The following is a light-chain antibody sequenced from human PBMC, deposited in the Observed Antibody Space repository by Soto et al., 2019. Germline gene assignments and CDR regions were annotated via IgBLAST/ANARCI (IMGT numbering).Light chain of an antibody. Sequence: EVVLTQSPGTVSLSPGERATLSCRASQSVTSNYLAWYQQKPGQAPRLLIYAASSRATGIPDRFSGSGSGTDFTLSISRLETEDFAVYYCQQYGSSMTWTFGHGTKVEIK. J-gene: IGKJ1*01. CDR3: QQYGSSMTWT. V-gene: IGKV3-20*01. CDR2: AAS. CDR1: QSVTSNY.